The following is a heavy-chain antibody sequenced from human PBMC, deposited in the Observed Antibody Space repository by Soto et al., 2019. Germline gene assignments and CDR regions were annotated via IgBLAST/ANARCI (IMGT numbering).Heavy chain of an antibody. CDR2: ILVSGST. V-gene: IGHV3-23*01. CDR1: GFICSSYD. J-gene: IGHJ3*02. Sequence: PGGSLRLSCAVSGFICSSYDMSWVRQAPGKGLEWVSTILVSGSTHYEDSVKGRFTISRDTSRNTVYLQMNSLTAGDTAVYYCAKPTATGGGAFETYAQGTMVTVSS. CDR3: AKPTATGGGAFET. D-gene: IGHD2-8*02.